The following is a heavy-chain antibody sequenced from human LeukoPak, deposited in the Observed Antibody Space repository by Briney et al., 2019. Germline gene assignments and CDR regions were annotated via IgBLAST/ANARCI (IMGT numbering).Heavy chain of an antibody. D-gene: IGHD6-19*01. CDR2: IKQDGREK. CDR1: GFTFSSYW. Sequence: GSLRLSCAASGFTFSSYWMSWVRQAPGKGLQWVVNIKQDGREKYYVDSVKGRFTISRDNAKNSLYLQMNSLRAEDTAVYYCARDRQQWLVGYYYYYMDVWGKGTTVTVSS. CDR3: ARDRQQWLVGYYYYYMDV. J-gene: IGHJ6*03. V-gene: IGHV3-7*01.